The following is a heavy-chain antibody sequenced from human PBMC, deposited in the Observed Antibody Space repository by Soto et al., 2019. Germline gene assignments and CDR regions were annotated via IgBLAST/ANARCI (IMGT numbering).Heavy chain of an antibody. D-gene: IGHD3-3*01. CDR2: IYYSGST. J-gene: IGHJ6*02. Sequence: QVQLQESGPGLVKPSQTLSLTCTVSGGSISSGGYYWSWIRQHPGKGLEWIGYIYYSGSTYYNPSLKSRVTISVATSKNQFSLKLSSVTAADTAVYYCAREHNYDFWSGYLKANYYYYGMDVWGQGTTVTVSS. CDR3: AREHNYDFWSGYLKANYYYYGMDV. CDR1: GGSISSGGYY. V-gene: IGHV4-31*03.